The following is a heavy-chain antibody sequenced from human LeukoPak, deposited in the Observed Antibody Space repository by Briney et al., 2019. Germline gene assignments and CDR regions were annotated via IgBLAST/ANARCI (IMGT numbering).Heavy chain of an antibody. J-gene: IGHJ3*02. CDR2: INPSGGST. CDR3: ARDRGGSYERGAFDI. V-gene: IGHV1-46*01. Sequence: GASVKVSCKASGYTFTSYYMHWVRQAPGQGLEWMGIINPSGGSTSYAQKFQGRVTMTRDMSTSAVYMELSSLRSEDTAVYYCARDRGGSYERGAFDIWGQGTMVTVSS. CDR1: GYTFTSYY. D-gene: IGHD1-26*01.